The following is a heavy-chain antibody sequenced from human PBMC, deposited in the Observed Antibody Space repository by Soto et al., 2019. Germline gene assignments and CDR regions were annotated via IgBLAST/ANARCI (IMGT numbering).Heavy chain of an antibody. CDR3: ARSQGSSTSLEIYYYYYYGMDV. CDR1: GGTFSSYA. Sequence: QVQLVQSGAEVKKPGSSVKVSCKASGGTFSSYAISWVRQAPGQGLEWMGGIIPISGTANYAQKFQGRVKITAYESTSTAYMELSSLRSEDTAVYYCARSQGSSTSLEIYYYYYYGMDVWGQGTTVTVSS. D-gene: IGHD2-2*01. V-gene: IGHV1-69*01. CDR2: IIPISGTA. J-gene: IGHJ6*02.